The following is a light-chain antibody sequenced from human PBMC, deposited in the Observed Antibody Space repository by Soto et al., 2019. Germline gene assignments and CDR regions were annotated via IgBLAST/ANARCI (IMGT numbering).Light chain of an antibody. CDR1: QSVSSN. V-gene: IGKV3-15*01. J-gene: IGKJ5*01. Sequence: EIFMTQSPVTLSVSPGERATLSCRASQSVSSNLAWYQQKPGQAPRLLIYGASTRATTIPARFSGSGSGTEFTLTISSLQSEDFAVYYCQQYNNWPPITFGQGTRLEIK. CDR3: QQYNNWPPIT. CDR2: GAS.